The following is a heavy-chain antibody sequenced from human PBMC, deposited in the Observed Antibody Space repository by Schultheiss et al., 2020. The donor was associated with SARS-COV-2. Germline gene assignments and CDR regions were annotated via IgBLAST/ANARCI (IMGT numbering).Heavy chain of an antibody. D-gene: IGHD2/OR15-2a*01. CDR2: IYYSGST. V-gene: IGHV4-31*03. Sequence: SETLSLTCTVSGGSISSGGYYWSWIRQHPGKGLEWIGYIYYSGSTYYNPSLKSRVTISVDTSKNQFSLKLSSVTAADTAVYYCARALIGWDWYFDLWGRGTLVTVSS. CDR1: GGSISSGGYY. CDR3: ARALIGWDWYFDL. J-gene: IGHJ2*01.